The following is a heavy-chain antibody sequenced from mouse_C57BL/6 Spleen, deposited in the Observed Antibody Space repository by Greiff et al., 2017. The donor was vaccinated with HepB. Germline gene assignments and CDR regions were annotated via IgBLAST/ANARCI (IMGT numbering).Heavy chain of an antibody. V-gene: IGHV1-80*01. CDR2: IYPGDGDT. J-gene: IGHJ3*01. Sequence: VKLQESGAELVKPGASVKISCKASGYAFSSYWMNWVKQRPGKGLEWIGQIYPGDGDTNYNGKFKGKATLTADKSSSTAYMQLSSLTSEDSAVYFCAREDSSGYVAYWGQGTLVTVSA. CDR3: AREDSSGYVAY. D-gene: IGHD3-2*02. CDR1: GYAFSSYW.